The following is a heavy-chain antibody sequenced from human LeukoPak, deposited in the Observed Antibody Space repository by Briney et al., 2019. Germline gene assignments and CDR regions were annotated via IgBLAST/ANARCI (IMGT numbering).Heavy chain of an antibody. Sequence: GGSLRLSCAASGFTFSDYYMSWIRQAPGKGLEWVSYISSSGSTIYYADSVKGRFTISRDNAKNSLYLQMNSLRAEDTAVYYCARAYAYSSGWYHYYYYYMDVWGKGTTVTISS. CDR1: GFTFSDYY. V-gene: IGHV3-11*01. J-gene: IGHJ6*03. CDR2: ISSSGSTI. D-gene: IGHD6-19*01. CDR3: ARAYAYSSGWYHYYYYYMDV.